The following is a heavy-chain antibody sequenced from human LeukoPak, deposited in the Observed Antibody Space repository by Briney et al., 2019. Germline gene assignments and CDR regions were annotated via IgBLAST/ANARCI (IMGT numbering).Heavy chain of an antibody. CDR1: GGSISSGGYY. J-gene: IGHJ5*02. CDR2: IYYSGST. CDR3: ARKALPGNWFDP. Sequence: SQTLSLTCTVSGGSISSGGYYWSWIRQHPGKGLEWIGYIYYSGSTYYNPSLKSRVTMSLDTSKNQFSLKLSSVTAADTAVYYCARKALPGNWFDPWGQGALVTVSS. V-gene: IGHV4-31*03.